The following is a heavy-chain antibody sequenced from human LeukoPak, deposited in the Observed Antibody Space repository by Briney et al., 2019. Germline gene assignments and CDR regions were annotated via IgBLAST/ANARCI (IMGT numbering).Heavy chain of an antibody. CDR2: INPNSGGT. J-gene: IGHJ4*02. CDR1: GYTFTGYY. Sequence: ASVKVSCKASGYTFTGYYMHWVRQAPGQGLEWMGRINPNSGGTNYAQKFPGRVTMTRDTSISTAYMELSRLRSDDTAVYYCARITTRVANYFDYWGQGTLVTVSS. CDR3: ARITTRVANYFDY. V-gene: IGHV1-2*06. D-gene: IGHD3-22*01.